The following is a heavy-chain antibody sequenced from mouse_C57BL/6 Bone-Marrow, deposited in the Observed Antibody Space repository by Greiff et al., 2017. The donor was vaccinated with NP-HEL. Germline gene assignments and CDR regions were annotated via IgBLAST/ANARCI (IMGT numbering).Heavy chain of an antibody. D-gene: IGHD2-1*01. Sequence: EVKLMESGEGLVKPGGSLKLSCAASGFTFSSYAMSWVRQTPEKRLEWVAYLSSGGDYIYYADTVQGRFTISSDNARNTLYLQMSSLKSEDTAMYYCTRDNGNHYYAMDYWGQGTSVTVSS. CDR1: GFTFSSYA. CDR3: TRDNGNHYYAMDY. J-gene: IGHJ4*01. CDR2: LSSGGDYI. V-gene: IGHV5-9-1*02.